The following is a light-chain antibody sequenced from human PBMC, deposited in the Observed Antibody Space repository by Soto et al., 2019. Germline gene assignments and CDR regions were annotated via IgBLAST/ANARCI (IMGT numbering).Light chain of an antibody. CDR2: KAS. CDR1: QTISSW. V-gene: IGKV1-5*03. CDR3: QQYDSNWT. Sequence: DIPMTQSPSTLSASVGDRVTITCRASQTISSWLAWYQQKPGKAPKRLIYKASSLQSGVPSRFSGSGSGTEFTLTISSLQPDDFATYYCQQYDSNWTFGQGTKVEIK. J-gene: IGKJ1*01.